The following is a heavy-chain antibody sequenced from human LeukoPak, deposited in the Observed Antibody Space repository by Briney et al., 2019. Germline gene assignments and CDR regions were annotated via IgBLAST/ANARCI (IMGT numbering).Heavy chain of an antibody. CDR1: GCTFTSHG. J-gene: IGHJ6*02. V-gene: IGHV1-18*01. D-gene: IGHD2-21*01. Sequence: TSVKVSCKASGCTFTSHGICWVRQAPGQGLEWMGWISAYNGNTNYAQKLQGRVTMTTDTSTSTAYMELRSLRSDDTAVYYCARDAHAFLSGIYVWGQGTTVTVSS. CDR2: ISAYNGNT. CDR3: ARDAHAFLSGIYV.